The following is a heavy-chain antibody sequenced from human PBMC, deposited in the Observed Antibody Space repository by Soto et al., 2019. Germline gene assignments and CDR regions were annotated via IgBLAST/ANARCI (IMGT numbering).Heavy chain of an antibody. CDR1: GYTFTSYG. J-gene: IGHJ4*02. CDR2: ISAYNGNT. CDR3: ARDPTLSYYYDSSGSLSGDYFDS. D-gene: IGHD3-22*01. Sequence: ASVKVSCKASGYTFTSYGISWVRQAPGQGLEWMGWISAYNGNTNYAQKLQGRVTMTTDTSTSTAYMELRSLRSDDPAVYYCARDPTLSYYYDSSGSLSGDYFDSWGQGTLVTVSS. V-gene: IGHV1-18*01.